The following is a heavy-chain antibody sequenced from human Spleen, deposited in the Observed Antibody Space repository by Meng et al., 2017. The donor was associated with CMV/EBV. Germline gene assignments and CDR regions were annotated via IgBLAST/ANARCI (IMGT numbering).Heavy chain of an antibody. V-gene: IGHV1-69*12. Sequence: VKLGQAGAEVKKPGSSVKVSCKASGGTFSSYAISWVRQAPGQGLEWMGGIIPIFGTANYAQKFQGRVTITADESTSTAYMELSSLRSEDTAVYYCARDPTYYYDSSGYSGYWGQGTLVTVSS. CDR2: IIPIFGTA. CDR1: GGTFSSYA. J-gene: IGHJ4*02. CDR3: ARDPTYYYDSSGYSGY. D-gene: IGHD3-22*01.